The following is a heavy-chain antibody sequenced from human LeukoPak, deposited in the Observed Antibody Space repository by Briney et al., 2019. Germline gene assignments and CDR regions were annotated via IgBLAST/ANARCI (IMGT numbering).Heavy chain of an antibody. Sequence: GGSLRLSCAASGFTFNSYGMHWVRQAPGKGLEWVAVISYDGSNKYYADSVKGRFTISRDNSKNTLYLQMNSLRAEDTAVYYCARAGDIVVVPAASRYFDYWGQGTLVTVSS. J-gene: IGHJ4*02. CDR2: ISYDGSNK. D-gene: IGHD2-2*01. V-gene: IGHV3-30*03. CDR1: GFTFNSYG. CDR3: ARAGDIVVVPAASRYFDY.